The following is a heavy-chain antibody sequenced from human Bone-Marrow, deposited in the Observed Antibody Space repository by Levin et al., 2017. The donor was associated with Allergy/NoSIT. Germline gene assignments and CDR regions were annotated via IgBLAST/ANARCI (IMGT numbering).Heavy chain of an antibody. CDR2: IKGDGSTT. Sequence: GGSLRLSCVASGFTFSSFWMHWVRQAPGKGLVWLSHIKGDGSTTTYADSVKGRFTISRDNAKNTLYLQMNSLSAEDTAVYYCVRDLYGRDDHWGQGTLVPVSS. CDR3: VRDLYGRDDH. CDR1: GFTFSSFW. J-gene: IGHJ4*02. V-gene: IGHV3-74*03. D-gene: IGHD2-2*02.